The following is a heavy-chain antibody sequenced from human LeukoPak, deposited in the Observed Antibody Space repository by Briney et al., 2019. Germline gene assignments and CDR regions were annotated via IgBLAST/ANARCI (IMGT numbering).Heavy chain of an antibody. CDR2: IWYDGSNK. J-gene: IGHJ4*02. Sequence: GGSLRLSCAASGFTFSSYGMHWVRQAPGKGLEWVAVIWYDGSNKYYADSVKGRFTISRDNSKNTLYLQMNSLRAEDTAVHYCAKDRGSSCTAVHYWGLGTLVTVSS. CDR3: AKDRGSSCTAVHY. V-gene: IGHV3-33*06. D-gene: IGHD2-2*01. CDR1: GFTFSSYG.